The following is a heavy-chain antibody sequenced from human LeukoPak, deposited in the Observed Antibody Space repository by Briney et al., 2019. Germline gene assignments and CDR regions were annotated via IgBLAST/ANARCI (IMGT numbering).Heavy chain of an antibody. CDR2: FDPEDGET. J-gene: IGHJ4*02. D-gene: IGHD2-21*01. CDR1: GYTLTELS. V-gene: IGHV1-24*01. Sequence: ASVKASCKVSGYTLTELSIYWVRQAPGKGLEWMGGFDPEDGETIYGQKFQGRVTMTEDTSTDTAYMELSSLRSEDTAVYYCATSSGGDWGQGTLVTVSS. CDR3: ATSSGGD.